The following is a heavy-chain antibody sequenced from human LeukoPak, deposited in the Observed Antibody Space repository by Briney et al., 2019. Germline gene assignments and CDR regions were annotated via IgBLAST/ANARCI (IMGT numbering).Heavy chain of an antibody. J-gene: IGHJ4*02. CDR1: GFTFSSYE. D-gene: IGHD3-10*01. V-gene: IGHV3-48*03. CDR3: AASLRPSDY. Sequence: GGSLRLSCAASGFTFSSYETNWVRQPPAQGQEWISYITSTSNSIYYAESVKGRFTISRDNTKNSLYLQMDSLRVEDTALYFCAASLRPSDYWGQGILVTVSS. CDR2: ITSTSNSI.